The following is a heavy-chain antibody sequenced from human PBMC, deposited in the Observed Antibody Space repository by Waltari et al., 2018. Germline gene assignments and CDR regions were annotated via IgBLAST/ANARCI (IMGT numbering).Heavy chain of an antibody. Sequence: EVQLVESGGGLVQPGRSLRLSCTASGFTFGDYAMSWVRQAPGKGLEGVGFIRSKAYGGTTEYAASVKGRFTISRDDSKSIAYLQMNSLKTEDTAVYYCTRSAVAGGGAYYYYYGMDVWGQGTTVTVSS. V-gene: IGHV3-49*04. CDR1: GFTFGDYA. CDR3: TRSAVAGGGAYYYYYGMDV. D-gene: IGHD6-19*01. CDR2: IRSKAYGGTT. J-gene: IGHJ6*02.